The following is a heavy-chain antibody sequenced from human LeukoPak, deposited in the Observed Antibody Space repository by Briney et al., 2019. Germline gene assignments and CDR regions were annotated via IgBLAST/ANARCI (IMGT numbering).Heavy chain of an antibody. J-gene: IGHJ4*02. V-gene: IGHV1-2*04. CDR1: GYTFTDYF. CDR3: AKVSASGTLFDY. CDR2: INPNSGGT. Sequence: GASVKVSCKASGYTFTDYFIHWVRQAPGQGLEWMGWINPNSGGTNFAQTFQGWVTMTRDTSISTAYMELSRLRSDDTAVYYCAKVSASGTLFDYWGQGTLVTVSS. D-gene: IGHD3-10*01.